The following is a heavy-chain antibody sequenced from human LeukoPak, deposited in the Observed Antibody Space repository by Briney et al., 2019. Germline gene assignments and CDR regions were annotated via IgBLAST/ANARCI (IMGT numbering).Heavy chain of an antibody. CDR2: IRFDGSKK. CDR1: GFTYSTYG. D-gene: IGHD3-10*01. CDR3: ARAQFGESLYNWFDP. Sequence: GGSLRLSCAASGFTYSTYGMHWVRQAPGKGLEWVAFIRFDGSKKYYADSVKGRFTISRDNSKNTLYLQMNSLRAEDTAVYYCARAQFGESLYNWFDPWGQGTLVTVSS. V-gene: IGHV3-30*02. J-gene: IGHJ5*02.